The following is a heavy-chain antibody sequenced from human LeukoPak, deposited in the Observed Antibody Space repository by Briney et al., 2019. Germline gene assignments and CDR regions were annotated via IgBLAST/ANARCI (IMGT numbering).Heavy chain of an antibody. CDR1: GFTFSSYA. D-gene: IGHD3-9*01. CDR3: AQAFDWNDAFDI. CDR2: ISGSGVST. V-gene: IGHV3-23*01. J-gene: IGHJ3*02. Sequence: GGSLRLSCAASGFTFSSYAMSWVRQAPGKGLEWGSAISGSGVSTYYADSVKARFTISRDHSKNTLYLQMNSLRAEDTAVYYCAQAFDWNDAFDIWGQXTXVTVSS.